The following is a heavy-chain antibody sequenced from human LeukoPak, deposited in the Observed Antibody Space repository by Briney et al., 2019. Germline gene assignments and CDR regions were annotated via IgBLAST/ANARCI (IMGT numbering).Heavy chain of an antibody. V-gene: IGHV3-48*04. D-gene: IGHD6-19*01. CDR1: GFTFSSYS. CDR3: ASFIAVAGTDY. CDR2: ISSSSSTI. Sequence: GGSLRLSCAASGFTFSSYSMNWVRQAPGKGLEWVSYISSSSSTIYYADSVKGRFTISRDNAKNSLYLQMNSLRAEDTAVYYCASFIAVAGTDYWGQGTLVTVSS. J-gene: IGHJ4*02.